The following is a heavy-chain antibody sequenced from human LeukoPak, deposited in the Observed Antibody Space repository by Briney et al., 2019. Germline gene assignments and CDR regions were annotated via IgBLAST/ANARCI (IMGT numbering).Heavy chain of an antibody. Sequence: VASVKVSSTASVYTFTGYYMHWVRQAPGQGLEWMGWISPNSGGTNYAQKFQGRVTMTRDTSISTAYMELSRLRSDDTAVYVCARAVAGMNFHYWGQGPLVTVSS. CDR1: VYTFTGYY. CDR3: ARAVAGMNFHY. CDR2: ISPNSGGT. V-gene: IGHV1-2*02. J-gene: IGHJ4*02. D-gene: IGHD6-13*01.